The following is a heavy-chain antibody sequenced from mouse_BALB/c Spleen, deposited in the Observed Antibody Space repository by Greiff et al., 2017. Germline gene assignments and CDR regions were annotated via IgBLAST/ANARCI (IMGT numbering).Heavy chain of an antibody. D-gene: IGHD2-3*01. CDR3: TRDGYYSSWFAY. V-gene: IGHV5-6-4*01. CDR2: ISSGGSYT. J-gene: IGHJ3*01. Sequence: DVMLVESGGGLVKPGGSLKLSCAASGFTFSSYTMSWVRQTPEKRLEWVATISSGGSYTYYPDSVKGRFTISRDNAKNTLYLQMSSLKSEDTAMYYCTRDGYYSSWFAYWGQGTLVTVSA. CDR1: GFTFSSYT.